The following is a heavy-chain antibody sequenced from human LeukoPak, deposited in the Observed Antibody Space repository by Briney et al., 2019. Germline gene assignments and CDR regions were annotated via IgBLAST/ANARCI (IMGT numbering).Heavy chain of an antibody. CDR1: DGSISSGGYS. CDR3: ARGYWFYFDF. V-gene: IGHV4-61*02. CDR2: IYTRGTT. D-gene: IGHD2-8*02. Sequence: SETLSLTCAVSDGSISSGGYSWSWIRQPAGKGLEWIGRIYTRGTTNYNPSLKSRVTISVDTSKNQFSLKLSSVTAADTAVYYCARGYWFYFDFWGQGTLVTVSS. J-gene: IGHJ4*02.